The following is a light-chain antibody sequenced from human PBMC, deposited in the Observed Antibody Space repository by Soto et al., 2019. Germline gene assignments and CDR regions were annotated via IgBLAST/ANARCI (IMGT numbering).Light chain of an antibody. CDR1: SSDVGSYNL. Sequence: SSDVGSYNLVSWYQQHPGKAPKLMIYEGSKRPSGVSNRFSGSKSGNTASLTISGLQAEDEADYYCCSYAGSSTAFGGGTQLTVL. J-gene: IGLJ3*02. V-gene: IGLV2-23*01. CDR3: CSYAGSSTA. CDR2: EGS.